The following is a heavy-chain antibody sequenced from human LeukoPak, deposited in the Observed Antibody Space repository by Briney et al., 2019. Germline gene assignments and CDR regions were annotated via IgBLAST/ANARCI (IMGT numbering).Heavy chain of an antibody. V-gene: IGHV4-34*01. CDR3: SRRGQLPFDY. D-gene: IGHD2-2*01. Sequence: TSETLSLTCAVYGGSFSGYYWSWIRQPPGKGLEWIGEINQSGSTNYNPSLKSRATISVDTSKNQFSLKLSSMTAADTAVYYCSRRGQLPFDYWGQGTLVTVSS. CDR2: INQSGST. J-gene: IGHJ4*02. CDR1: GGSFSGYY.